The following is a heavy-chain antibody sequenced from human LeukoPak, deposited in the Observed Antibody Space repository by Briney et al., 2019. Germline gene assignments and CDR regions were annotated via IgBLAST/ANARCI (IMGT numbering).Heavy chain of an antibody. CDR1: GFPFSSYA. CDR2: ISGGNGNTYYA. V-gene: IGHV3-23*01. J-gene: IGHJ4*02. CDR3: ARFYDILTGYFDY. Sequence: SGGSLRLSCAASGFPFSSYAMSWVRQSPGKGLEWVSAISGGNGNTYYAYYADSVRGRFTISRDSSKNTLYLQMNSLRAEDTAVYYCARFYDILTGYFDYWGQGTLVTVSS. D-gene: IGHD3-9*01.